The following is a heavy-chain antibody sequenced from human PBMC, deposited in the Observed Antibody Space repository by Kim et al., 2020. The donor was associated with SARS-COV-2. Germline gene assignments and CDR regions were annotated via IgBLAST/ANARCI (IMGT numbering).Heavy chain of an antibody. CDR3: ASIGGIAVAGPFDY. Sequence: SETLSLTCTVSGGSISSSSYYWGWIRQPPGKGLEWIGSIYYSGSTYYNPSLKSRVTISVDTSKNQFSLKLSSVTAADTAVYYCASIGGIAVAGPFDYWGQGTLVTVSS. CDR2: IYYSGST. D-gene: IGHD6-19*01. V-gene: IGHV4-39*01. CDR1: GGSISSSSYY. J-gene: IGHJ4*02.